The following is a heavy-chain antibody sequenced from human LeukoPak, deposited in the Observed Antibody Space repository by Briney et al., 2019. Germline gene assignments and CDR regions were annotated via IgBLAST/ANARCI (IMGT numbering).Heavy chain of an antibody. D-gene: IGHD3-3*01. Sequence: SETLSLTCTVSGGSISSYYWSWIRQPPGKGLEWIGYIYYSGSTNYNPSLKSRVTISVDTSKNQFSLKLSSVTAAHTAVYYCARGVPPPYYDFWSGNYYYYGMDVWGQGTTVTVSS. J-gene: IGHJ6*02. V-gene: IGHV4-59*01. CDR2: IYYSGST. CDR1: GGSISSYY. CDR3: ARGVPPPYYDFWSGNYYYYGMDV.